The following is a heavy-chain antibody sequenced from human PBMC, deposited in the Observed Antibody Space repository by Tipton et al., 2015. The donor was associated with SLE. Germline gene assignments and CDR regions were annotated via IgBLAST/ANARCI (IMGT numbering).Heavy chain of an antibody. J-gene: IGHJ4*02. CDR3: AKDDYLST. CDR1: GFIVDNDY. D-gene: IGHD4-11*01. V-gene: IGHV3-53*05. Sequence: SLRLSCAASGFIVDNDYMSWVRQAPGKGLEWVALIYGDGSTFYVDSVKGRFIISRDSSKNILYLQLNSLKTEDTAVYYCAKDDYLSTWGQGTLVTVSS. CDR2: IYGDGST.